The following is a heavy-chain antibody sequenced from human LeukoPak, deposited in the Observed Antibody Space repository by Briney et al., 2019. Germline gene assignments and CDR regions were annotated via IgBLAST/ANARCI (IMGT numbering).Heavy chain of an antibody. V-gene: IGHV1-2*02. Sequence: ASVTVSCKASGYTFTGYYMHWVRQAPGQGLEWMGWINPNSGGTNYAQKFQGRVTMTRDTSISTAYMELSRLRSDDTAVYYCARGRELLWFGEPYNWFDPWGQGTLVTVSS. CDR3: ARGRELLWFGEPYNWFDP. CDR1: GYTFTGYY. D-gene: IGHD3-10*01. J-gene: IGHJ5*02. CDR2: INPNSGGT.